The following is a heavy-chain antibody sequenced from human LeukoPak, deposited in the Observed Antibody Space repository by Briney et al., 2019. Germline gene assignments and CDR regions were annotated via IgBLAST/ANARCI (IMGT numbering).Heavy chain of an antibody. Sequence: ASVTVSCKSSGYTFTGYYMHWVRPAPGQGLAWMGWINPNSGGTNYAQKFQGRVTMTRDTSISTAYMELSRLRSDDTAVYYCARGYSSVDYWGQGTLVTVSS. CDR3: ARGYSSVDY. V-gene: IGHV1-2*02. D-gene: IGHD6-25*01. CDR2: INPNSGGT. J-gene: IGHJ4*02. CDR1: GYTFTGYY.